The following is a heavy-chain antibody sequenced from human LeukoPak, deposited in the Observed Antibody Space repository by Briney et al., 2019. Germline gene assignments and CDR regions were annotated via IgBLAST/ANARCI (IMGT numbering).Heavy chain of an antibody. Sequence: GASVKVSCKASGYTFTSYGISWVRQAPGQGLEWMGWISAYNGNTNYAQKLQGRVTMTTDTSTSTAYMELRSLRSDDTAVYYCAREAYCDFWSGYYSPSSHYYYYYGMDVWGQGTTVTVSS. CDR3: AREAYCDFWSGYYSPSSHYYYYYGMDV. CDR2: ISAYNGNT. CDR1: GYTFTSYG. V-gene: IGHV1-18*01. D-gene: IGHD3-3*01. J-gene: IGHJ6*02.